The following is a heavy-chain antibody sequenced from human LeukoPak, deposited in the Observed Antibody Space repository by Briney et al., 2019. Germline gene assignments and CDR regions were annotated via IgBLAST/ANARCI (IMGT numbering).Heavy chain of an antibody. CDR3: ARGQPSKTIRYFDWLLSHWFDP. D-gene: IGHD3-9*01. CDR2: MNPNSGNT. CDR1: GYTFTSYD. V-gene: IGHV1-8*01. J-gene: IGHJ5*02. Sequence: ATVKVSCKASGYTFTSYDINWVRRATGQGLEWMGWMNPNSGNTGYAQKFQGRCTMTRNTSISTAYMELSHLRFEAAAVYYCARGQPSKTIRYFDWLLSHWFDPWGQGTLVTVSS.